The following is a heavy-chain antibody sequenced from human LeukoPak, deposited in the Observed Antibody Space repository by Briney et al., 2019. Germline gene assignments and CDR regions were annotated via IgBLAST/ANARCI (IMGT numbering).Heavy chain of an antibody. D-gene: IGHD3-9*01. CDR3: AREATGYDILTGYYNWFDP. V-gene: IGHV4-59*01. J-gene: IGHJ5*02. CDR1: GFTFSAYW. Sequence: GSLRLSCAASGFTFSAYWMSWIRQPPGKGLEWIGYIYYSGSTNYNPSLKSRVTISVDTSKNQFSLKLSSVTAADTAVYYCAREATGYDILTGYYNWFDPWGQGTLVTVSS. CDR2: IYYSGST.